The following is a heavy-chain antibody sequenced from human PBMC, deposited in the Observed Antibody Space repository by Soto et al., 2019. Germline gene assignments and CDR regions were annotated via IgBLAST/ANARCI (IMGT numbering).Heavy chain of an antibody. J-gene: IGHJ6*04. V-gene: IGHV1-24*01. D-gene: IGHD2-15*01. Sequence: ASVKVSCKVSGYTLTGLSMHWVQQAPGKGLEWMGGFDPEDGEAIYAQKLQGRVTMTEDTSTDTAYMELSSLRSEDTAVYYCATGYCSGGSCPVSMDVWGKGTTVTVSS. CDR3: ATGYCSGGSCPVSMDV. CDR1: GYTLTGLS. CDR2: FDPEDGEA.